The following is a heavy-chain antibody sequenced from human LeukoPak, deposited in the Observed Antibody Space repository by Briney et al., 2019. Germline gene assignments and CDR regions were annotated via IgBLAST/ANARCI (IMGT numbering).Heavy chain of an antibody. CDR3: AGGPHEGVNWNYLDY. CDR2: IYHFGGT. V-gene: IGHV4-30-2*01. Sequence: PSETLSLTCAVSGGSISSGGSSWSWIRQPPGKGLEWIGYIYHFGGTYYNPSLKTRVTISLDRSKNQFSLKLNSVTAADTAVYYCAGGPHEGVNWNYLDYWGQGTLVTVSS. J-gene: IGHJ4*02. CDR1: GGSISSGGSS. D-gene: IGHD1-1*01.